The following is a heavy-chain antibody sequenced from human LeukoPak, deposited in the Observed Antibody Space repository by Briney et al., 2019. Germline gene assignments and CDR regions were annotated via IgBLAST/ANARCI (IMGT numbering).Heavy chain of an antibody. CDR2: IYYSGST. CDR1: GRSISSYY. J-gene: IGHJ4*02. V-gene: IGHV4-59*08. D-gene: IGHD5-24*01. Sequence: SSETLSRTCTVSGRSISSYYWSWIRQPPGKGLEWVGYIYYSGSTNYNPSLKSRVTISVDTSKNQFSLKLSSVTAADTAMYYCARGRVEMATIDFDYWGQGTLVTVSS. CDR3: ARGRVEMATIDFDY.